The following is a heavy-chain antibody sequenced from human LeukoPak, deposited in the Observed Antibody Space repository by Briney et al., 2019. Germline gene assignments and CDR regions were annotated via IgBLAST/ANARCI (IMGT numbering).Heavy chain of an antibody. J-gene: IGHJ3*02. V-gene: IGHV3-30*18. CDR2: ISYDGSNK. D-gene: IGHD3-10*01. Sequence: GGSLRLSCAASGFTFSSYGMHWVRQAPGKGLEGVAVISYDGSNKYYADCVKGRFTISRDNSKNTLSLQMNSLRAEDTAVYYCAKGDHVLLWFGESGNAFDIWGQGTMVTVSS. CDR3: AKGDHVLLWFGESGNAFDI. CDR1: GFTFSSYG.